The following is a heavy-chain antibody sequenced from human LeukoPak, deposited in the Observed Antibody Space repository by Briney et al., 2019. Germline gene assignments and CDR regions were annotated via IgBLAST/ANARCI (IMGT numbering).Heavy chain of an antibody. CDR3: ARSSWDYYGSGSYMRSGYYYYYMDV. CDR2: IIPIFGTA. D-gene: IGHD3-10*01. V-gene: IGHV1-69*13. J-gene: IGHJ6*03. CDR1: GGTFSSYA. Sequence: ASVKVSCKASGGTFSSYAISWVRQAPGQGLEWMGGIIPIFGTANYAQKFQGRVTITADESTSKAYMELSSLRSEDTAVYYCARSSWDYYGSGSYMRSGYYYYYMDVWGKGTTVTISS.